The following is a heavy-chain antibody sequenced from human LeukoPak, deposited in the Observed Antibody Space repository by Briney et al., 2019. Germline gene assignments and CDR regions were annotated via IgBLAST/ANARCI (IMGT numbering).Heavy chain of an antibody. J-gene: IGHJ6*02. CDR2: IYPGDSDT. Sequence: GESLKIFCKGSGYSFTSYWIGWVRQMPGKGLEWMGIIYPGDSDTRYSPSFQGQVTISADKSISTAYLQWSSLKASDTAMYYCARSLGIAVAGTRYYGMDVWGQGTTVTVSS. CDR3: ARSLGIAVAGTRYYGMDV. V-gene: IGHV5-51*01. CDR1: GYSFTSYW. D-gene: IGHD6-19*01.